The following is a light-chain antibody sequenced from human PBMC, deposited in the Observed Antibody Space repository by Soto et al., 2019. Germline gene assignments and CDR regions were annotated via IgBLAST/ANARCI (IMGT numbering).Light chain of an antibody. Sequence: QPVLTQPPSVSGAPGQRVTISCTGSSSNIGAGYDVHWYQQLPGTAPKLLIYGNSNRPSGVPDRFFGSKSGTSASRAITGLQAEDEADYYCQSYDSSLSGRVFGTGTKLTVL. V-gene: IGLV1-40*01. CDR3: QSYDSSLSGRV. J-gene: IGLJ1*01. CDR1: SSNIGAGYD. CDR2: GNS.